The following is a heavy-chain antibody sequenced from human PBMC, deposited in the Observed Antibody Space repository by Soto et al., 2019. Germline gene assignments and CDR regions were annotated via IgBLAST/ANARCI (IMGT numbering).Heavy chain of an antibody. CDR3: ARVDCSGGSCFRWFDP. Sequence: QVQLQESGPGLVKPSQTLSLTCTVSGGSISSGGYYWSWIRQHPGKGLEWIGYIYYSGSTYYNPSLKSRVTISVDTSKNQFSLKLSSVTAADTAVYSCARVDCSGGSCFRWFDPWGQGTLVTVSS. V-gene: IGHV4-31*03. CDR2: IYYSGST. D-gene: IGHD2-15*01. J-gene: IGHJ5*02. CDR1: GGSISSGGYY.